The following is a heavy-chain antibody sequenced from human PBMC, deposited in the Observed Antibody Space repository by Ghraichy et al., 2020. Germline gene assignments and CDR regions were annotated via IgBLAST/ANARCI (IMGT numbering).Heavy chain of an antibody. D-gene: IGHD5-18*01. V-gene: IGHV1-69*13. J-gene: IGHJ6*03. CDR1: GGTFSSYA. CDR2: IIPIFGTA. Sequence: SVKVSCKASGGTFSSYAISWVRQAPGQGLEWMGGIIPIFGTANYAQKFQGRVTITADESTSTAYMELSSLRSEDTAVYYCARGWAKDTAMADYYYMDVWGKGTTVTVSS. CDR3: ARGWAKDTAMADYYYMDV.